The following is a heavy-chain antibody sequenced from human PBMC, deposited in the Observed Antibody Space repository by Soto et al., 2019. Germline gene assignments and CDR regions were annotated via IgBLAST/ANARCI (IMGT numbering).Heavy chain of an antibody. Sequence: EVQLVESGGGLVQPGGSLRLSCAASGFTFSSHWLHWVRQTPGEGLVSVSRINPDASDADYADSVKGRFTISRDNAKSTLYLDINSLRGEDTGVYYCARPKTMVYSAFDTWGQGTMVTVSS. CDR2: INPDASDA. V-gene: IGHV3-74*01. CDR1: GFTFSSHW. J-gene: IGHJ3*02. D-gene: IGHD2-8*01. CDR3: ARPKTMVYSAFDT.